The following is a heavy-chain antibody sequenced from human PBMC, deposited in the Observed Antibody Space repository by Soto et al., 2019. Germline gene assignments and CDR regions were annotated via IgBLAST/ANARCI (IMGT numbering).Heavy chain of an antibody. CDR3: ARSKGYNYKGLSDY. CDR1: GYTFTSYG. J-gene: IGHJ4*02. Sequence: ASVKVSCKASGYTFTSYGIDWVRQAPGQGLEWMGWISAYNGNTNYAQKLQGRVTMTTDTSTSTAYMELRSLRSDDTAVYYCARSKGYNYKGLSDYWGQGTLVTVSS. V-gene: IGHV1-18*01. CDR2: ISAYNGNT. D-gene: IGHD5-18*01.